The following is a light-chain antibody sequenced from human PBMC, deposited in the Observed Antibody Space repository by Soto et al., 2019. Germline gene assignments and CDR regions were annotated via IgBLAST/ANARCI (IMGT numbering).Light chain of an antibody. CDR3: CSYASRSTRNYV. J-gene: IGLJ1*01. V-gene: IGLV2-23*02. CDR2: EVS. CDR1: SSDVGSYNF. Sequence: QSALTQPASVSGSPGQSITISCTGTSSDVGSYNFVSWYQQYPGKAPKLMIYEVSKRPSGVSNRFSGSKSGNTASLTISGLQAEDEADYYCCSYASRSTRNYVFGTGTKVTVL.